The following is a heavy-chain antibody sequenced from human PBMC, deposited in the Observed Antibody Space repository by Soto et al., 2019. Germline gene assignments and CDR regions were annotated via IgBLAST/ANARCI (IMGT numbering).Heavy chain of an antibody. CDR3: ATESVSPEATVTYYYGMDV. V-gene: IGHV1-18*01. Sequence: QVQLVQSGAEVKKPGASVKVSCKASGYTFTSYGISWVRRAPGQGLEWMGWISAYNGNTNYAQKLQGRVTMTTDTSTSTAYMELRSLRSDDTAVYYCATESVSPEATVTYYYGMDVWGQGTTVTVSS. CDR2: ISAYNGNT. D-gene: IGHD4-4*01. CDR1: GYTFTSYG. J-gene: IGHJ6*02.